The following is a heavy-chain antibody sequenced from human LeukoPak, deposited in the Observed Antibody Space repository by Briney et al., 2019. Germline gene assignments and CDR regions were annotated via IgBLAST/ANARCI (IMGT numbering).Heavy chain of an antibody. V-gene: IGHV3-30*04. Sequence: GGSLRLSCAASGFTFSSYAMHWVRQAPGKGLEWVAVISYGGSNKYYADSVKGRFTISRDNSKNTLYLQMNSLRAEDMAVYYCARDSAAATSYYFDYWGQGTLVTVSS. CDR3: ARDSAAATSYYFDY. D-gene: IGHD6-13*01. CDR2: ISYGGSNK. J-gene: IGHJ4*02. CDR1: GFTFSSYA.